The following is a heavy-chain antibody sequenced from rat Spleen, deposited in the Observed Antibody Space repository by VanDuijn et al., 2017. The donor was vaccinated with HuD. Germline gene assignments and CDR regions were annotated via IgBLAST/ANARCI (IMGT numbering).Heavy chain of an antibody. D-gene: IGHD4-3*01. CDR2: ISPGGGST. CDR1: GFTFSDYD. CDR3: VRQDTSGYSNWFTY. Sequence: EVQLVESGGGLVQPGRSLKLSCAASGFTFSDYDMAWVRQDSTKGLEWVASISPGGGSTYYRDSVKGRFTVSRDNAKNTLYLQMDSLRSEDTATFYCVRQDTSGYSNWFTYWGQGTLVTVSS. V-gene: IGHV5S13*01. J-gene: IGHJ3*01.